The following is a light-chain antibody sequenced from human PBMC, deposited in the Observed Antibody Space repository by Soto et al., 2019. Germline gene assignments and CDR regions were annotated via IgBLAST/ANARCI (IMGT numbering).Light chain of an antibody. CDR1: SSNFGAGYD. Sequence: QAVVTQPPSVSGAPGQRVTISCTGSSSNFGAGYDVHWYQQLPGTAPKLLIYVNSNRPSGVPDRFSGSKSGTSASLAITGLQAEDEADYYCQSYDSSLSGYVFGTGTKVTVL. J-gene: IGLJ1*01. CDR3: QSYDSSLSGYV. V-gene: IGLV1-40*01. CDR2: VNS.